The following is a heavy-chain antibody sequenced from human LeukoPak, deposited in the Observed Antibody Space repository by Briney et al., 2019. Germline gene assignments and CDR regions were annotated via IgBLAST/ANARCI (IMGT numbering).Heavy chain of an antibody. J-gene: IGHJ4*02. Sequence: PSETLSLTCAVSGGSISSYYWSWIRQPPGKGLEWIGYIYYSGSTNYNPSLKSRVTISVDTSKNQFSLELSSVTAADTAVYYCARVRGPRTYYFDYWGQGTLVTVSS. V-gene: IGHV4-59*01. CDR1: GGSISSYY. CDR3: ARVRGPRTYYFDY. D-gene: IGHD1-1*01. CDR2: IYYSGST.